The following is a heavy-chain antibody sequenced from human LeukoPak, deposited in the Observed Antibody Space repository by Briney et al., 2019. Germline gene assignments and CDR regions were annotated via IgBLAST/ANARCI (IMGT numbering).Heavy chain of an antibody. CDR2: INLNSGGT. V-gene: IGHV1-2*02. CDR3: ASLEMATTKDYFDY. J-gene: IGHJ4*02. CDR1: GYTFTGYY. Sequence: ASVKVSCKASGYTFTGYYMHWVRQAPGQGLEWMGWINLNSGGTNYAQKFQGRVTMTRDTSISTAYMELSRLRSDDTAVYYCASLEMATTKDYFDYWGQGTLVTVSS. D-gene: IGHD5-24*01.